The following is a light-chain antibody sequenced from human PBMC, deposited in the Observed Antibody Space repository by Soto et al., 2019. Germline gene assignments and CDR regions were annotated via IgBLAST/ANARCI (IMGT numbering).Light chain of an antibody. J-gene: IGKJ4*01. CDR3: QQYNKWPLT. Sequence: EIVMTQSPATLSVSPGEGATLSCWASQSVAGNLAWYQQKPGRAPRLLIYGAFTRATGIPATFSGSGSGTEFTLTISSLQSEDFAVYYCQQYNKWPLTFGGGTKVEIK. CDR2: GAF. V-gene: IGKV3-15*01. CDR1: QSVAGN.